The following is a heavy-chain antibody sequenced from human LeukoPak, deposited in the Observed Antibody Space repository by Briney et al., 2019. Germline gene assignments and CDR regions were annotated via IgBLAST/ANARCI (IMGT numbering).Heavy chain of an antibody. J-gene: IGHJ4*02. CDR2: INHSGST. Sequence: KPSETLSLTCAVYGGSFSGYYWSWIRQPPGKGLEWIGEINHSGSTNYNPSLKSRVTISVDTSKNQFSLKLSSVTAADTAVYYCAGSIAVAGLYWGQGTLVTVSS. CDR1: GGSFSGYY. D-gene: IGHD6-19*01. CDR3: AGSIAVAGLY. V-gene: IGHV4-34*01.